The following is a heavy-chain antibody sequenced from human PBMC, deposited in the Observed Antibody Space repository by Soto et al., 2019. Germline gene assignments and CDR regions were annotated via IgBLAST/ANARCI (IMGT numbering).Heavy chain of an antibody. CDR3: ARSPTGKFDY. CDR2: MNPNSGNT. CDR1: GYTFTSYD. D-gene: IGHD1-1*01. Sequence: QVQLVQSGAEVKKPGASVKVSCKASGYTFTSYDINWVRQATGQGLEWMGWMNPNSGNTGYAQKFQXXVXMXXNTSISTAYMELSSLRSEDTAVYYCARSPTGKFDYWGQGTLVTVSS. J-gene: IGHJ4*02. V-gene: IGHV1-8*01.